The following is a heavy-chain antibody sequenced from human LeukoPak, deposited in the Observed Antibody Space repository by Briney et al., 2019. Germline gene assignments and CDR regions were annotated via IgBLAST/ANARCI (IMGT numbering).Heavy chain of an antibody. V-gene: IGHV3-30*01. D-gene: IGHD6-13*01. CDR1: GFTFSSYS. CDR2: MSNDGSNK. Sequence: GRSLRLSCAASGFTFSSYSMHWVRQAPGRGPEWVALMSNDGSNKYYADSVKGRFTISRDNSRNTLYLQMNTLRAEDTAKYYCARGLHSGSWSFDYWGQGTLATVSS. CDR3: ARGLHSGSWSFDY. J-gene: IGHJ4*02.